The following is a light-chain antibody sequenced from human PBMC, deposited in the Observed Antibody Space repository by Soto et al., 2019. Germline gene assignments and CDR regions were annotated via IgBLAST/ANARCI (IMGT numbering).Light chain of an antibody. V-gene: IGLV2-14*03. CDR1: SSDVGGYNY. CDR2: DVS. J-gene: IGLJ2*01. CDR3: SSYTTSDTVV. Sequence: QSALTQPASVFGSPGQSITISCTGTSSDVGGYNYVSWYQHHPGKAPKLMIYDVSNRPSGVSNRFSGSKSGNTASLTISGLQAEDEADYYCSSYTTSDTVVFGGGTQLTVL.